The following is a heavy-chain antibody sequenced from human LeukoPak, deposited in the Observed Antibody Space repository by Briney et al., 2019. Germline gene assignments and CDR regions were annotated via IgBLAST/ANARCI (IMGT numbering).Heavy chain of an antibody. J-gene: IGHJ4*02. Sequence: PGGSLRLSCAASGFTFSSYAVSWVRQAPGKGLEWVSAISGSGGSTYYADSVKGRFTISRDNSKNTLYLQMNSLRAEDTAVYYCAKSTMVRGVIPFDYWGQGTLVTVSS. V-gene: IGHV3-23*01. D-gene: IGHD3-10*01. CDR2: ISGSGGST. CDR3: AKSTMVRGVIPFDY. CDR1: GFTFSSYA.